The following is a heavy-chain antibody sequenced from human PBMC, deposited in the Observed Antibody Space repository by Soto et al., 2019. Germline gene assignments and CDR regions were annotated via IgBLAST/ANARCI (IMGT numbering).Heavy chain of an antibody. D-gene: IGHD2-15*01. CDR1: GFTFSSYA. V-gene: IGHV3-30-3*01. CDR2: ISYDGSNK. Sequence: QVQLVESGGGVVQPGRSLRLSCAASGFTFSSYAMHWVRQAPGKGLEWVAVISYDGSNKYYADSVKGRFTISRDNSKNTLYLQMNSLGAEDTAVYYCARLYCSGGSCFWGQGTLVTVSS. J-gene: IGHJ4*02. CDR3: ARLYCSGGSCF.